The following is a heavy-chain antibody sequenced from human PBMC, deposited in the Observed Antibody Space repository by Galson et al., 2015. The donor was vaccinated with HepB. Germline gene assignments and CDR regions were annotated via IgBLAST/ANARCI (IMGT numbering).Heavy chain of an antibody. J-gene: IGHJ6*02. CDR1: GFTFSSYA. CDR3: AKHPIVLMVYAIYYYGMDV. V-gene: IGHV3-23*01. CDR2: ISGSGGST. Sequence: SLRLSCAASGFTFSSYAMSWVRQAPGKGLEWVSAISGSGGSTYYADSVKGRFTISRDNSKNTLYLQMNSLRAEDTAVYYCAKHPIVLMVYAIYYYGMDVWGQGTTVTVSS. D-gene: IGHD2-8*01.